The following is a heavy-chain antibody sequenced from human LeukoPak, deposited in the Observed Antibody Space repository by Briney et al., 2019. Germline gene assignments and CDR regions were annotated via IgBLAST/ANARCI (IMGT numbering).Heavy chain of an antibody. CDR2: IYSGGST. CDR1: GFTVSSNY. Sequence: GGSLRLSCAASGFTVSSNYMSWVRQAPGKGLEWVSVIYSGGSTYYADSVKGRFTISRDNSKNTLYLQMNSLRAEDTAVYYCARLAWIQLWFTDDYWGQGTLVTVSS. V-gene: IGHV3-66*01. CDR3: ARLAWIQLWFTDDY. D-gene: IGHD5-18*01. J-gene: IGHJ4*02.